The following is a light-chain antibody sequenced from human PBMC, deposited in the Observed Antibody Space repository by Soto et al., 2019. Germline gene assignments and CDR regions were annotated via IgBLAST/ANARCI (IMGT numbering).Light chain of an antibody. CDR1: QSVSSSY. CDR2: GAS. J-gene: IGKJ2*01. V-gene: IGKV3-20*01. CDR3: QQYGRSPPYT. Sequence: EIVLTQSPGTLSLSPGERATLSCRASQSVSSSYLAWYQQKPGQAPRHLIYGASSRATGIPDSFSGSGSGTDFTLTISKPEPEDFAVYFCQQYGRSPPYTFGQGNKVEI.